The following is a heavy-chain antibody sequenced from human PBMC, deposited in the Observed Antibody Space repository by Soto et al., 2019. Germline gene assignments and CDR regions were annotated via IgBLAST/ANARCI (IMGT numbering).Heavy chain of an antibody. J-gene: IGHJ5*02. CDR3: AREIAAAGNWFDP. D-gene: IGHD6-13*01. CDR2: IYYSGST. CDR1: GGSISSYY. V-gene: IGHV4-59*01. Sequence: SETLSLTCTVSGGSISSYYWSWIRQPPGKGLEWIGYIYYSGSTNYNPSLKSRVTISVDTSKNQFSLKLSSVTAADTAVYYCAREIAAAGNWFDPWAREPWSPSPQ.